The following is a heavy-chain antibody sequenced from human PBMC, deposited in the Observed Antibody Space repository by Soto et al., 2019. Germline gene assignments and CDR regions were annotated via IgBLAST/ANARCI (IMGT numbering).Heavy chain of an antibody. CDR1: GGTFSSYA. V-gene: IGHV1-69*12. J-gene: IGHJ6*02. CDR2: IIPMFGTA. Sequence: QVQLVQSGAEVKKPGSSVKVSCKASGGTFSSYAISWVRQATGQGLEWMGGIIPMFGTADYAQKFQGRVTITADESTSTAYMELSSLRSEDTAVYYCASHYYASSGYNYYCGMDVWGQGTTVTVSS. CDR3: ASHYYASSGYNYYCGMDV. D-gene: IGHD3-22*01.